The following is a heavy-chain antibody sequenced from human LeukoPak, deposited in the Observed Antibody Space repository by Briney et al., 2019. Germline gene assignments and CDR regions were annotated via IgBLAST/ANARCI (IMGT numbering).Heavy chain of an antibody. Sequence: SETLSLTCTVSGGSISSYYWSWIRQPPGKGLEWIGYIYTSGSTNCNPSLKSRVTISVDTSKNQFSLKLSSVTAADTAVYYRARLHGAREGIWGQGTLVTVSS. V-gene: IGHV4-4*09. CDR3: ARLHGAREGI. J-gene: IGHJ4*02. CDR2: IYTSGST. D-gene: IGHD4/OR15-4a*01. CDR1: GGSISSYY.